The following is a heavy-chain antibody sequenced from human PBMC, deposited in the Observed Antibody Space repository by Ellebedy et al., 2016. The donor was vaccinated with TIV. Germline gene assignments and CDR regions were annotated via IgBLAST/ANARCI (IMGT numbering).Heavy chain of an antibody. Sequence: GESLKISXAASGFTFSSYAMSWVRQAPGKGLEWVSAISGSGGSTYYADSVKGRFTISRDNSKNTLYLQMNSLRAEDTAVYYCARDSPSNYDILTGYYSPHYYGMDVWGQGTTVTVSS. CDR1: GFTFSSYA. CDR2: ISGSGGST. V-gene: IGHV3-23*01. J-gene: IGHJ6*02. D-gene: IGHD3-9*01. CDR3: ARDSPSNYDILTGYYSPHYYGMDV.